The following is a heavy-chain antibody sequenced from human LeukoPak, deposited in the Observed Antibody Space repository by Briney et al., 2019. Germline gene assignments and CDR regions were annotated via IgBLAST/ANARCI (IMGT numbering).Heavy chain of an antibody. CDR2: IYNSGST. V-gene: IGHV4-38-2*02. J-gene: IGHJ5*02. CDR3: ARALGIAAAGTKRNWFDP. Sequence: SETLSLTCTVSGYSISSGYYWGWIRQSPGKGLEWIGSIYNSGSTYYNPSLKSRVTISIDTSKNQFSLKLSSVTAADTAVYYCARALGIAAAGTKRNWFDPWGQGTLVTVSS. D-gene: IGHD6-13*01. CDR1: GYSISSGYY.